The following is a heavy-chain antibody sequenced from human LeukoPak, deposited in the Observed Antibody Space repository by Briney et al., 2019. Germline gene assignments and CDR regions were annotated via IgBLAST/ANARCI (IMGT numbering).Heavy chain of an antibody. J-gene: IGHJ5*01. CDR1: KFTFSIYA. V-gene: IGHV3-23*01. CDR2: ITSAGGTT. CDR3: AKDRPNYYGTDGHYYRRDGDS. Sequence: PGGSLRLSCAASKFTFSIYAMSWVRQAPGKGPEWVSSITSAGGTTWYAGSVKGRFTISRDNSKNTVYLQMNSLRVEDTAVYYCAKDRPNYYGTDGHYYRRDGDSWGQGTLVTVSS. D-gene: IGHD3-10*01.